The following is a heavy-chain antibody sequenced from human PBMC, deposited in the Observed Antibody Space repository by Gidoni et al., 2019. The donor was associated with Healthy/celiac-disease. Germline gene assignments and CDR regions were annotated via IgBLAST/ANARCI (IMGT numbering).Heavy chain of an antibody. CDR3: ARAGGGPRVPAARGYWFDP. J-gene: IGHJ5*02. CDR1: GGPFSSYA. D-gene: IGHD2-2*01. CDR2: IIPIFGTA. V-gene: IGHV1-69*01. Sequence: QVQLVQSGAEVKKPGSSVKVSCTASGGPFSSYAIRWVRQAPGQGLEWMGGIIPIFGTANDEQKVQGRVTITAEESTSKAYMERSSWRSEDTAVYYCARAGGGPRVPAARGYWFDPWGQGTLVTVSS.